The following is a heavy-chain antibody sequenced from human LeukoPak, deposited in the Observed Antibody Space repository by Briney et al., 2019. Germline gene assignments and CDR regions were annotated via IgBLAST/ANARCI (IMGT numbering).Heavy chain of an antibody. Sequence: GGSLRLSCAASGFTFSSYAMHWVRQAPGKGLEWVAVISYDGSNKYYADSVKGRFTISRDNSKNTLYLQMNSLRAEDTAVYYCARGPGQFVRTPPRGWFDPWGQGTLVTVSS. D-gene: IGHD6-6*01. CDR1: GFTFSSYA. V-gene: IGHV3-30*04. J-gene: IGHJ5*02. CDR2: ISYDGSNK. CDR3: ARGPGQFVRTPPRGWFDP.